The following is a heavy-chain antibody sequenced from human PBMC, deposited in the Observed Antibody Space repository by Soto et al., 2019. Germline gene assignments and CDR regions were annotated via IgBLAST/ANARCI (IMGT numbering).Heavy chain of an antibody. D-gene: IGHD6-13*01. V-gene: IGHV4-59*01. CDR1: GGSITNNY. Sequence: QVQLQESGPGLVKPSETLSLTCTVSGGSITNNYWNWIRQTPGKGPEWIGSIYHSGSTNYNPSLKSRVTISVDTSKNQFALQLTSVTAADTAVYYCARKGKAAAAPWDYWGQGILVTVSS. CDR2: IYHSGST. J-gene: IGHJ4*02. CDR3: ARKGKAAAAPWDY.